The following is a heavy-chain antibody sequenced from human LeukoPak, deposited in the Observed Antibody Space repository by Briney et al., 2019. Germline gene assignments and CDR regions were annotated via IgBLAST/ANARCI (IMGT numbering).Heavy chain of an antibody. CDR1: GYSISSGYY. V-gene: IGHV4-38-2*01. J-gene: IGHJ5*02. CDR2: IYHSRST. Sequence: SETLSLTCAVSGYSISSGYYWGWIRQPPGKGLGWIGSIYHSRSTYYNPSLKSRVTISVETSKNQFSLKLSSVTAADTAVQYCARGAGIVVVPAANWFDRWGQGTLVTVSS. D-gene: IGHD2-2*01. CDR3: ARGAGIVVVPAANWFDR.